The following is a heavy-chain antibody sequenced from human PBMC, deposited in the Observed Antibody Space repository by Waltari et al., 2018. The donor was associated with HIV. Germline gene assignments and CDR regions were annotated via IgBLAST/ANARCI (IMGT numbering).Heavy chain of an antibody. J-gene: IGHJ5*02. Sequence: QVQLVQSGAEVKKPGSSVKVSCKASGGTFSSYAISWVRQVAGQGLEWMGGIIPIFGTANYAQKFQGRVTITANKSTSTAYMELSSLRSEDTAVYYCARGGRGSSGYYHWGQGTLVTVSS. V-gene: IGHV1-69*06. D-gene: IGHD3-22*01. CDR3: ARGGRGSSGYYH. CDR2: IIPIFGTA. CDR1: GGTFSSYA.